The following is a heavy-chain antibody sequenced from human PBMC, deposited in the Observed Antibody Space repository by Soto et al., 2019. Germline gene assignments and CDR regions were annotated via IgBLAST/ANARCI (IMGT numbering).Heavy chain of an antibody. Sequence: LTWTVSGGSISSGGYYWSWIRQHPGKGLEWLALIDWDDDKYYSTSLKTRLTISKDTSKNQVVLTMTNMDPVDTATYYCARILGPGSGFDYWGQGTLVTVSS. CDR1: GGSISSGGYY. CDR3: ARILGPGSGFDY. V-gene: IGHV2-70*01. J-gene: IGHJ4*02. D-gene: IGHD3-3*01. CDR2: IDWDDDK.